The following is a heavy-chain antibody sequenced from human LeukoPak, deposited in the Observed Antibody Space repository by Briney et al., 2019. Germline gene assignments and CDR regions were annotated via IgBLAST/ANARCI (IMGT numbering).Heavy chain of an antibody. CDR1: GFSFSSYE. Sequence: GGSLRLSCAASGFSFSSYEMNWVRQAPGKGLEWVSYISSSGSTIDYADSVKGRFTISRDNAKNSLYLQMNSLRVEDTSVYYCVPNYYGMDVWGQGTTVTVSS. CDR3: VPNYYGMDV. V-gene: IGHV3-48*03. J-gene: IGHJ6*02. CDR2: ISSSGSTI.